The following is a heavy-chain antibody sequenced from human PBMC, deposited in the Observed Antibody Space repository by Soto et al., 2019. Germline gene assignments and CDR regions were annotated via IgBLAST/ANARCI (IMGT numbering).Heavy chain of an antibody. D-gene: IGHD3-16*01. CDR3: ARVRLGRAEAAFDI. CDR2: INHRGST. Sequence: SETLSLTCAVYGGSFSGYYWSWIRQPPGKGLEWIGEINHRGSTNYNPSLKSRVTISVDTSKNQFSLKLRSVTAADTAVYYCARVRLGRAEAAFDIWGQGTMVTVSS. V-gene: IGHV4-34*01. CDR1: GGSFSGYY. J-gene: IGHJ3*02.